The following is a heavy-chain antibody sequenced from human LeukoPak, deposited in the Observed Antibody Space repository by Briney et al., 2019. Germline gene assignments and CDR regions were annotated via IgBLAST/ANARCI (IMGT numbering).Heavy chain of an antibody. J-gene: IGHJ4*02. V-gene: IGHV3-53*01. D-gene: IGHD2-15*01. CDR2: IYDAGAT. CDR3: VRGRWQLLLFSGFDY. CDR1: GFSVSYNY. Sequence: GGSLRLSCVVSGFSVSYNYMTWVRQAPGKGLEWVASIYDAGATYYADSVKGRFTISRDISKNTVYLQMNSLRAEDTAVYYCVRGRWQLLLFSGFDYWGQGTLVTVSS.